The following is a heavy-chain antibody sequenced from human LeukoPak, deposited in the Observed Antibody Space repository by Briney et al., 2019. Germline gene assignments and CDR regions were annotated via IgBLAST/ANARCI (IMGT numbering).Heavy chain of an antibody. D-gene: IGHD1-26*01. CDR1: GGTFSSYA. CDR3: TRVNLRGSQYNWFDP. Sequence: SVKVSCKASGGTFSSYAISWVRQAPGQGLEWMGKITPIIDSAKYSQKFRDRLTITGDSSTGTAYLQLSSLTPEDTALYYCTRVNLRGSQYNWFDPWGQGTLVIVSS. J-gene: IGHJ5*02. V-gene: IGHV1-69*11. CDR2: ITPIIDSA.